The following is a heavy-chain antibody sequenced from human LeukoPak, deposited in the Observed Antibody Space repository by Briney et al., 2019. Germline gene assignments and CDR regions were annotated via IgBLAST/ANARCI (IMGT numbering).Heavy chain of an antibody. Sequence: ASVKVSCKASGYTFTGYYIHWVRQAPGQGLEWMGWINPNSGGTNYAQKFQGRVTMTRDTSISTAYTELSRLRSDDTAVYYCASGYCSGGSCYSGFHYYYGMDVWGQGTTVSVSS. CDR1: GYTFTGYY. CDR3: ASGYCSGGSCYSGFHYYYGMDV. J-gene: IGHJ6*02. D-gene: IGHD2-15*01. V-gene: IGHV1-2*02. CDR2: INPNSGGT.